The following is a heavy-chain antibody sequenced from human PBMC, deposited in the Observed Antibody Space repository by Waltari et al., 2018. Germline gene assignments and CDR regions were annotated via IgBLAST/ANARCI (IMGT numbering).Heavy chain of an antibody. D-gene: IGHD6-19*01. J-gene: IGHJ3*02. CDR2: INAGNGNT. CDR3: ARGGGRQWLEFLAFDI. V-gene: IGHV1-3*01. Sequence: QVQLVQSGAEVKKPGASVKVSCTASGYTFTSYAMHWVRQAPGQRLEWMGRINAGNGNTKKSQKFQGRVTITRDTSASTAYMELSSLRAEDTAVYYCARGGGRQWLEFLAFDIWGQGTMVTVSS. CDR1: GYTFTSYA.